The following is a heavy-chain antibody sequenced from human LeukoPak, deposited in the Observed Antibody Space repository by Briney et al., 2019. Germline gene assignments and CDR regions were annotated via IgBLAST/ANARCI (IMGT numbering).Heavy chain of an antibody. CDR3: ARDRGWSGHQYFDC. J-gene: IGHJ4*02. CDR1: GYSISSGYL. V-gene: IGHV4-38-2*02. D-gene: IGHD3-3*01. Sequence: SETLSLTCTVSGYSISSGYLWGWIRQPPGKGLEWIASIYHRGSTYYTPSLKSRLTISLEMSKNQFSLRLNSVTAADTAVYYCARDRGWSGHQYFDCWGQGFLVTVSS. CDR2: IYHRGST.